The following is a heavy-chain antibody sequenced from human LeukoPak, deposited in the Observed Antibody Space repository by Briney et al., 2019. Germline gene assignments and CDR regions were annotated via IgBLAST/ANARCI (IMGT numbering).Heavy chain of an antibody. D-gene: IGHD3-10*01. CDR2: INHSGST. CDR1: GGSFSGYY. J-gene: IGHJ6*02. Sequence: TSETLSLTCAVYGGSFSGYYWGWIRQPPGKGLEWIGEINHSGSTNYNPSLKSRVTISVDTSKNQFSLKLSSVTAADPAVYYCARGHYYGSGSYYPGTYYYYYYGMDVWGQGTTVTVSS. CDR3: ARGHYYGSGSYYPGTYYYYYYGMDV. V-gene: IGHV4-34*01.